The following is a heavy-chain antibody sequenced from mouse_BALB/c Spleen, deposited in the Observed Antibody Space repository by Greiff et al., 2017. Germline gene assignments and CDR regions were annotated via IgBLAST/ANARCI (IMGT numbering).Heavy chain of an antibody. Sequence: VQLKQSGAELVRPGALVKLSCKASGFNIKDYYMHWVKQRPEQGLEWIGWIDPENGNTIYDPKFQGKASITADTSSTTAYLQLSSLTSEDTAVYYCARSTMMTTTFAYWGQGTLVTVAA. CDR3: ARSTMMTTTFAY. D-gene: IGHD2-4*01. CDR2: IDPENGNT. CDR1: GFNIKDYY. V-gene: IGHV14-1*02. J-gene: IGHJ3*01.